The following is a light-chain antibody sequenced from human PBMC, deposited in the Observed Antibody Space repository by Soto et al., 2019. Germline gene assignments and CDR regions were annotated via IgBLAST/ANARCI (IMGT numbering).Light chain of an antibody. J-gene: IGKJ1*01. Sequence: EIVMTQSPATLSVSPGERATLSCRASQSVSRNLAWYQQKPGQAPRLLIYGASTRATGIPARFSGSVSGTEFTLTISSLQSEDFALHYCQQSDNWPLTFGQGTKVEIK. CDR3: QQSDNWPLT. CDR1: QSVSRN. V-gene: IGKV3-15*01. CDR2: GAS.